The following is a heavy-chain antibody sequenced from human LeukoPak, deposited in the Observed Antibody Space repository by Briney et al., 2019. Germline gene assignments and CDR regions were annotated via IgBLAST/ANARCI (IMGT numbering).Heavy chain of an antibody. CDR3: TSWGDTTAEYFQR. J-gene: IGHJ1*01. D-gene: IGHD2-21*02. V-gene: IGHV3-7*01. Sequence: GGSLRLSCAASGFTFSSYWMSWVRQAPGKGLEWVANIKEDGSEKYYVDSVKGRFTISRDNAQNSMYLQMNSLRVEDTAVYYCTSWGDTTAEYFQRWGQGTLVTVSS. CDR2: IKEDGSEK. CDR1: GFTFSSYW.